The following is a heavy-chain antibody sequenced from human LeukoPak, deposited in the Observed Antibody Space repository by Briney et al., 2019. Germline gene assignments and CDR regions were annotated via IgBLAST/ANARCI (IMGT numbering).Heavy chain of an antibody. D-gene: IGHD3-10*01. Sequence: SETLSLTCTVSGGSISSHYWSWIRQPPGKGLEWIGYIYYSGSTNYNPSLKSRVTISVDTSKNQFSLKLSSVTAADTAVYYCARGPGRKYYYGSGSYYTGYYFDYWGQGTLVTVSS. J-gene: IGHJ4*02. CDR2: IYYSGST. CDR3: ARGPGRKYYYGSGSYYTGYYFDY. CDR1: GGSISSHY. V-gene: IGHV4-59*11.